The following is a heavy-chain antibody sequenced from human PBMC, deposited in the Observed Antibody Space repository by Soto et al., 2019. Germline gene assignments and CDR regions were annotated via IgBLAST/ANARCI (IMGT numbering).Heavy chain of an antibody. J-gene: IGHJ4*02. D-gene: IGHD3-10*01. CDR2: IDFSGST. CDR1: GGSVNSGSYY. CDR3: ARDRSFGSGSYSDY. Sequence: SETLSLTCTVSGGSVNSGSYYWSWIRQPPGKSLEWIGFIDFSGSTNYNPSLKSRVTLSIDTSKNQFSLKLNSVTAADTAVYYCARDRSFGSGSYSDYWGQGTLVTVSS. V-gene: IGHV4-61*01.